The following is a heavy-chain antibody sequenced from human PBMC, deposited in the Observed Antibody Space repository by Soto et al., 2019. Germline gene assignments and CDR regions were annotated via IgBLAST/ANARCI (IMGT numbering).Heavy chain of an antibody. Sequence: GASVKVSCKVSGYTLTELSMHWVRQAPGKGLEWMGGFDPEDGETIYAQKFQGRVTMTEDTSTDTAYMELSSLRSEDTAVYYCATGVRSGYDFSSALDVWGQGTTVTVS. CDR2: FDPEDGET. J-gene: IGHJ6*02. CDR1: GYTLTELS. D-gene: IGHD5-12*01. V-gene: IGHV1-24*01. CDR3: ATGVRSGYDFSSALDV.